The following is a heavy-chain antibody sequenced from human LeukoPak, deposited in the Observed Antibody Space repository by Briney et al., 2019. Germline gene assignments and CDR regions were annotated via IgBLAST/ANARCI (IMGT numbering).Heavy chain of an antibody. CDR2: IKSKTDGGTT. V-gene: IGHV3-15*01. CDR1: GFTFSNAW. CDR3: TTELTTVTTIDY. Sequence: PGGSLRLSCAASGFTFSNAWMSWVRQAPGKGLEWVGRIKSKTDGGTTNYAAPVKGRFTISRDDSKNTLYLQMNSLKTEDTAVYYCTTELTTVTTIDYWGQGTLVTVSS. D-gene: IGHD4-17*01. J-gene: IGHJ4*02.